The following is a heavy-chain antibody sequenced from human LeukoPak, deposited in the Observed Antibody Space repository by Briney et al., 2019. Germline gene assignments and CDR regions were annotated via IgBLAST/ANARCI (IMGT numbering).Heavy chain of an antibody. CDR1: GFTFSSYS. D-gene: IGHD3-9*01. V-gene: IGHV3-21*04. CDR3: AVLRYFDLDAFDI. Sequence: GGSLRLSCAASGFTFSSYSMNWVRQAPGKGLEWVSSISSSSSYIYYADSVKGRFTISRDNAKNSLYLQMNSLRAEDTALYYCAVLRYFDLDAFDIWGQGTMVTVSS. CDR2: ISSSSSYI. J-gene: IGHJ3*02.